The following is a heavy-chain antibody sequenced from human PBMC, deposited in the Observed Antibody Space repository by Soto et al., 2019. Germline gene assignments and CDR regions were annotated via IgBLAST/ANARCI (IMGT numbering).Heavy chain of an antibody. V-gene: IGHV3-11*01. D-gene: IGHD3-9*01. CDR2: ISSSGSTI. CDR1: GFTFSDYY. J-gene: IGHJ4*02. CDR3: ARDGPYYDILPGYIDY. Sequence: GGSLRLSCAASGFTFSDYYMSWIRQAPGKGLEWVSYISSSGSTIYYADSVKGRFTISRDNAKNSLYLQMNSLRAEDTAVYYCARDGPYYDILPGYIDYWGQGTLVTVSS.